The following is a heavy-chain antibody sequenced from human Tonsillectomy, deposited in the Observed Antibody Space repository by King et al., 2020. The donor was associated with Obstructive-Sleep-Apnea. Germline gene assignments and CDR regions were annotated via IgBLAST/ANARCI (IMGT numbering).Heavy chain of an antibody. J-gene: IGHJ4*02. Sequence: VQLVESGGGLVQPGGSLRLSFAVSGFTFRSYAMSWVRQAPGKGLEWVSTIGGSGADTYWADSVQGRFTISRDNSKNTLFLQMNSLRAEGTAVYYCAKRGTHCSDGVCSRYYFDYWGQGTLVIVSS. CDR1: GFTFRSYA. D-gene: IGHD2-8*01. CDR3: AKRGTHCSDGVCSRYYFDY. V-gene: IGHV3-23*04. CDR2: IGGSGADT.